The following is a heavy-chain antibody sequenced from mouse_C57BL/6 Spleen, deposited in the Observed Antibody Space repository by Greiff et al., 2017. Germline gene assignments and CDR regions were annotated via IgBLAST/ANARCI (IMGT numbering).Heavy chain of an antibody. J-gene: IGHJ2*01. D-gene: IGHD2-4*01. CDR1: GYAFSSSW. CDR3: ARSGDYDGRYFDY. V-gene: IGHV1-82*01. CDR2: IYPGDGDT. Sequence: VQLQQSGPELVKPGASVKISCKASGYAFSSSWMNWVKQRPGKGLEWIGRIYPGDGDTNYNGKFKGKATLTADKSSSTAYMQLSSLTSEDSAVYFCARSGDYDGRYFDYWGQGTTLTVSS.